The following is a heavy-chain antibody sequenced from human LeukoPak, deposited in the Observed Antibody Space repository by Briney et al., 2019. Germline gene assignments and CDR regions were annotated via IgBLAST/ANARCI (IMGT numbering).Heavy chain of an antibody. CDR2: ISAYNGNT. CDR1: GYTFTSYG. CDR3: ARDFDYSNYYYYYMDV. Sequence: ASVEVSCKASGYTFTSYGISWVRQAPGQGLEWMGWISAYNGNTNYAQKLQGRVTMTTDTSTSTAYMELRSLRSDDTAVYYCARDFDYSNYYYYYMDVWGKGTTVTVSS. V-gene: IGHV1-18*01. J-gene: IGHJ6*03. D-gene: IGHD4-11*01.